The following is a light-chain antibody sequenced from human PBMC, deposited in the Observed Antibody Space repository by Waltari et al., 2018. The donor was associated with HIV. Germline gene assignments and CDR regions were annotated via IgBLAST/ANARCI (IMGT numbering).Light chain of an antibody. CDR1: QSVLYPSNNKNY. CDR2: WAS. J-gene: IGKJ4*01. V-gene: IGKV4-1*01. CDR3: HQHYSDLLT. Sequence: DIVMTQSPDSLAVSLGERATLHCQSSQSVLYPSNNKNYLAWYQQKPGQPPKLLMYWASTRGSGVPDRFSGSGSGTDFTLTINSLQAEDVAVYYCHQHYSDLLTFGGGTKVQIK.